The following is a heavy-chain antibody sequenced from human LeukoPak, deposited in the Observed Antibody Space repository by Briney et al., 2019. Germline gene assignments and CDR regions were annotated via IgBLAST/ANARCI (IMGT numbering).Heavy chain of an antibody. Sequence: GGSLRLSFAASGFTFSSYGMHWVRQAPGKGLEWVAVIWYDGSNKYYADSVKGRFTISRDNSKNTLYLQMNSLRAEDTAVYYCARGVSGSYLLDHWGQGTLVTVSS. CDR1: GFTFSSYG. CDR3: ARGVSGSYLLDH. V-gene: IGHV3-33*01. J-gene: IGHJ4*02. CDR2: IWYDGSNK. D-gene: IGHD1-26*01.